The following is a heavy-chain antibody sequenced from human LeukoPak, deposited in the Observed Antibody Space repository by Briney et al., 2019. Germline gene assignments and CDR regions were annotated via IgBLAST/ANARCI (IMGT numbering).Heavy chain of an antibody. J-gene: IGHJ3*02. CDR2: FYTSGST. V-gene: IGHV4-4*07. CDR3: ARRDSGSSSRAFDI. D-gene: IGHD1-26*01. Sequence: SETLSLTCTVSDGSISNYYWSWIRQPAGKGLEWIGRFYTSGSTNYNPPLKSRVTMSVDTSKNQISLKLRSVTAADTAVYYCARRDSGSSSRAFDIWGQGTMVTVSS. CDR1: DGSISNYY.